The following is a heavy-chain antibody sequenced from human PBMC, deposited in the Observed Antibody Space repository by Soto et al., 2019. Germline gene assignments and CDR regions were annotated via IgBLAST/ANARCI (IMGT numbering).Heavy chain of an antibody. Sequence: QVQLVQSGAEVKKPGSSVKVSCKASAGTFSSYAISWVRQAPGQGLEWMGGIIPIFGTANYAQKFQGRVTITADESTSTAYMELSSLRSEDTAVYYCAREGGDSEPNWFDPWGQGTLVTVSS. CDR2: IIPIFGTA. CDR3: AREGGDSEPNWFDP. J-gene: IGHJ5*02. D-gene: IGHD2-21*02. V-gene: IGHV1-69*12. CDR1: AGTFSSYA.